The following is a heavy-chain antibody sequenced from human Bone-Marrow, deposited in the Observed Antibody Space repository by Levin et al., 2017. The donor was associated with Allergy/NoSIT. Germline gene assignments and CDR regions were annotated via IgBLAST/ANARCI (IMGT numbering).Heavy chain of an antibody. CDR1: GFTFSSYG. D-gene: IGHD4-23*01. V-gene: IGHV3-33*01. CDR3: ARVAVDPLFYYYYYYMDV. J-gene: IGHJ6*03. CDR2: IWYDGSNK. Sequence: GGSLRLSCAASGFTFSSYGMHWVRQAPGKGLEWVAVIWYDGSNKYYADSVKGRFTISRDNSKNTLYLQMNSLRAEDTAVYYCARVAVDPLFYYYYYYMDVWGKGTTVTVSS.